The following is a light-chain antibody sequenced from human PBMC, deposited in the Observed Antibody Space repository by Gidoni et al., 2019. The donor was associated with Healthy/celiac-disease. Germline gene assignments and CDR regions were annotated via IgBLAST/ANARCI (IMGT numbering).Light chain of an antibody. Sequence: EIVLTQSPATLSLSPGERATLSCRASQSVSSYLAWYQQKPGQAPRLLIYDASNRATGIPARFSGSGSGTDFTLTISSLEPEDFAVYYCQQRRSWPRAFGPGTKVDIK. CDR1: QSVSSY. V-gene: IGKV3-11*01. CDR3: QQRRSWPRA. CDR2: DAS. J-gene: IGKJ3*01.